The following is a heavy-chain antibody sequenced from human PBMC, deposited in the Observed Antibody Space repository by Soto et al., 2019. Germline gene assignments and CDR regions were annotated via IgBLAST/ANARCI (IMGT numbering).Heavy chain of an antibody. Sequence: SETLSLTCAVYGGSFSGYYWSWIRQPPGKGLEWIGEINHSGSTNYNPSLKSRVTISVDTSKNQFSLKLSSVTAADTAVYYCARGIRSWTTYYYYYGMDVWGQGTTVTVSS. CDR2: INHSGST. CDR1: GGSFSGYY. V-gene: IGHV4-34*01. CDR3: ARGIRSWTTYYYYYGMDV. J-gene: IGHJ6*02. D-gene: IGHD6-13*01.